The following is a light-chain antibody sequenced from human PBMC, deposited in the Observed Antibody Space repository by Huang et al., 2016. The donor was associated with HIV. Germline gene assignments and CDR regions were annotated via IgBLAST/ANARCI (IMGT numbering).Light chain of an antibody. CDR1: QGVSSW. CDR2: AAY. J-gene: IGKJ4*01. V-gene: IGKV1D-12*01. Sequence: DIQMTQSPSSVSASVGDRVTITCRASQGVSSWLAWYQQKPGKATNRLIYAAYSLQSGVPSIFSGSGSWTDFTLSISSLQPEDFATYYCQQTNNFPLTFGGGTKVEIK. CDR3: QQTNNFPLT.